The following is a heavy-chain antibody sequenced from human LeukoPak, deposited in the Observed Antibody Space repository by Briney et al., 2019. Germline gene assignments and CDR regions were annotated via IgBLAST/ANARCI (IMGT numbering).Heavy chain of an antibody. V-gene: IGHV3-74*01. CDR3: ARVLVNYYDSSGYYYSYYFDY. CDR1: GFTFSSYW. CDR2: INSDGSTT. D-gene: IGHD3-22*01. J-gene: IGHJ4*02. Sequence: GGSLRLSCAASGFTFSSYWMHWVRQAPGKGLVWVSRINSDGSTTSYADSVKGRFTISRDNAKNTLYLQMNSLRAEDTALYYCARVLVNYYDSSGYYYSYYFDYWGQGTLVTVSS.